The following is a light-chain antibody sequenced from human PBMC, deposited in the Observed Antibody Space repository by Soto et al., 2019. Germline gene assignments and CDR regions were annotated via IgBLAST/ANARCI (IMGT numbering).Light chain of an antibody. CDR3: QQFSDTPYT. V-gene: IGKV3-20*01. Sequence: EIVLSQSPGVVSLSPGETVTLSCRASQNINAHLLTWYQQRPRQAPRLLIYAVSSRAPGVPDRFSGSGSGTDFTLTISRLEPEDFAVYHCQQFSDTPYTFGQGTKVEIK. CDR2: AVS. CDR1: QNINAHL. J-gene: IGKJ2*01.